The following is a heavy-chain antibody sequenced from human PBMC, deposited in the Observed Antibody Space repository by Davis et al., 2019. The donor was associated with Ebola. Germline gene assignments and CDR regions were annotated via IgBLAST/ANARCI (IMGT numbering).Heavy chain of an antibody. CDR1: GFTFSDYY. CDR3: ASSIAVAGTKPNYYYGMDV. D-gene: IGHD6-19*01. Sequence: GGSLRLSCAASGFTFSDYYMSWIRQAPGKGLEWVSYISSSGSTIYYADSVKGRFTISRHNSKNTLYLQMNSLRAEDTAVYYCASSIAVAGTKPNYYYGMDVWGQGTTVTVSS. V-gene: IGHV3-11*01. CDR2: ISSSGSTI. J-gene: IGHJ6*02.